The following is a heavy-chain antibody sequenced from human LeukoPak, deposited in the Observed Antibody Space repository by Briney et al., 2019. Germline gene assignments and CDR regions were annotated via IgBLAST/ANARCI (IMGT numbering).Heavy chain of an antibody. D-gene: IGHD2-2*01. CDR2: ISSSSSYK. CDR3: ARDEGYCSSTSCHGPNDY. J-gene: IGHJ4*02. CDR1: GFTFSSYS. Sequence: GGSLRLSCAASGFTFSSYSMNWVRQAPGKGLEWVPSISSSSSYKYNADSVKGRFTISRDNAKNSLYLQMNSLRAEDTAVYYCARDEGYCSSTSCHGPNDYWGQGTLVTVSS. V-gene: IGHV3-21*01.